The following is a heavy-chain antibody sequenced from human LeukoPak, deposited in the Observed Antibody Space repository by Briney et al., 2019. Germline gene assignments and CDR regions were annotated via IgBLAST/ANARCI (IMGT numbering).Heavy chain of an antibody. CDR2: IIPILGIA. CDR1: GYTFTSYY. V-gene: IGHV1-69*04. D-gene: IGHD3-10*01. Sequence: GASVKVSCKASGYTFTSYYMHWVRQAPGQGLEWMGRIIPILGIANYAQKFQGRVTITADKSTSTAYMELSSLRSEDTAVYYCARGATMVRGVYPGQGFDPWGQGTLVTVSS. J-gene: IGHJ5*02. CDR3: ARGATMVRGVYPGQGFDP.